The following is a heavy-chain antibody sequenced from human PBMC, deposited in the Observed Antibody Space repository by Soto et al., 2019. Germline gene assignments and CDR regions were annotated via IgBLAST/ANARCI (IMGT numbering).Heavy chain of an antibody. D-gene: IGHD3-22*01. CDR2: ISYDGSNK. Sequence: GGSLRLSCAASGFTFSSYGMHWVRQAPGKGLEWVAVISYDGSNKYYADSVKGRFTISRDNSKNTLYLQMNSLRAEDTAVYYCAKRATHYYYDSSGYYYFDYWGQGTLVTVSS. CDR1: GFTFSSYG. CDR3: AKRATHYYYDSSGYYYFDY. V-gene: IGHV3-30*18. J-gene: IGHJ4*02.